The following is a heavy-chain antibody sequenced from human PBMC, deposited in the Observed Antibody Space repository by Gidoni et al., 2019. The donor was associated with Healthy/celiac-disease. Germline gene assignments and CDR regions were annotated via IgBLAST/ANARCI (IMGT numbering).Heavy chain of an antibody. CDR3: ATGSLVVPAAMGGGYYYYGMDV. CDR1: GYTLTELS. V-gene: IGHV1-24*01. J-gene: IGHJ6*02. Sequence: QVQLVQSGAEVKKPGASVKVSCKVSGYTLTELSMHWVRQAPGKGLEWMGGFDPEDGETIYAQKFQGRVTMTEDTSTDTAYMELSSLRSEDTAVYYCATGSLVVPAAMGGGYYYYGMDVWGQGTTVTVSS. D-gene: IGHD2-2*01. CDR2: FDPEDGET.